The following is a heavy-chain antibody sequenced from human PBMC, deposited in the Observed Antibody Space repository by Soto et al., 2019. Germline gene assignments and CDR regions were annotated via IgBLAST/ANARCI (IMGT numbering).Heavy chain of an antibody. CDR3: ATGLEQKAYDYCGMAV. J-gene: IGHJ6*02. Sequence: SVKVSCKASRYTFNSYDINWVRLETGQGREWMGGFEPEDGETIYAQKFQGRVTMTEDTSTDTAYMELRSLRPEDTAVYSCATGLEQKAYDYCGMAVWGQGTTVTVSS. CDR1: RYTFNSYD. CDR2: FEPEDGET. V-gene: IGHV1-24*01. D-gene: IGHD3-3*01.